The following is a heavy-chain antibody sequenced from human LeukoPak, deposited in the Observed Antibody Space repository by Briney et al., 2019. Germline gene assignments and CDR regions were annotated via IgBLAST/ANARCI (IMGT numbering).Heavy chain of an antibody. D-gene: IGHD3-10*01. CDR2: VRPDGSSN. V-gene: IGHV3-30*02. CDR1: GFTLSNFG. Sequence: GGSLRLSCAASGFTLSNFGMHWVRQAPGKGLEWVAFVRPDGSSNYYADSVKGRFTISREISKNTLSLQMNSLRAEDTAFYYCAKDQAGTWGLDYWGQGTLVTVSS. J-gene: IGHJ4*02. CDR3: AKDQAGTWGLDY.